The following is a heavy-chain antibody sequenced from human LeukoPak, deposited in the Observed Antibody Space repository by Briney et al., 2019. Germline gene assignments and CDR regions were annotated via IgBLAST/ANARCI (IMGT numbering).Heavy chain of an antibody. D-gene: IGHD5/OR15-5a*01. J-gene: IGHJ4*02. Sequence: PGGSLRLSCAASGFTFSSYWMHWVRQAPGKGPVWVSRINNDGSGTTYADSVKGRFTISRDNAKNTLYLQMNSLRAEDTAVYHCANIGSPLTREIDYWGQGTLVTVSS. CDR3: ANIGSPLTREIDY. V-gene: IGHV3-74*01. CDR2: INNDGSGT. CDR1: GFTFSSYW.